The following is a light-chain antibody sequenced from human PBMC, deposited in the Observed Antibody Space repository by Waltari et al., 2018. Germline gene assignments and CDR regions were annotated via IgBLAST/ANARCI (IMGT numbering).Light chain of an antibody. CDR1: ISDVGVYNF. CDR2: GVD. CDR3: SSYTARSTLV. V-gene: IGLV2-14*01. J-gene: IGLJ3*02. Sequence: SALTPSASVSGSPGQPLTLSCTGTISDVGVYNFFSWYQQLPGKPPKLLIYGVDQRPSGVSLRFSGSKSANTATLTISGLQPEDEGDYFCSSYTARSTLVFGGGTKLTVL.